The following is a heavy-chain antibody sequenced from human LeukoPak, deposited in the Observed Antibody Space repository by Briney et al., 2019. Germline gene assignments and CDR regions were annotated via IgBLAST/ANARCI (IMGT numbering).Heavy chain of an antibody. V-gene: IGHV3-48*04. CDR3: ARGALREVPLEYYFDY. CDR1: GFTFSTHD. D-gene: IGHD1-1*01. Sequence: PGGSLRLSCAASGFTFSTHDLNWVRQAPGKGLEWVSFISSRSSTIYYADSVKGRFTISRDNAKNSLYLQMNSLRAEDTAVYYCARGALREVPLEYYFDYWGQGTLVTVSS. CDR2: ISSRSSTI. J-gene: IGHJ4*02.